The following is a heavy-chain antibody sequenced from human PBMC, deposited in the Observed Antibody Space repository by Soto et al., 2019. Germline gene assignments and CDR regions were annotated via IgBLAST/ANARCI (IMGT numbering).Heavy chain of an antibody. V-gene: IGHV3-33*01. CDR3: AREDDYSDNGLDY. Sequence: QVQLVESGGGVVQPGRSLKLSCEATGFSFSRHGMHWVRQAPGKGLEWLAVILSDGSAEEYAGSVQGRFTISRDNSKNVLYLEMTNLRAEVTSVYYCAREDDYSDNGLDYWGRGVLVTVSS. D-gene: IGHD4-17*01. CDR1: GFSFSRHG. CDR2: ILSDGSAE. J-gene: IGHJ4*02.